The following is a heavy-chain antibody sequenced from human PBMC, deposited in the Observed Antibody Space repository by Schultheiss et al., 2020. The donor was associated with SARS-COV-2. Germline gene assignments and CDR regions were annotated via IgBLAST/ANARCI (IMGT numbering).Heavy chain of an antibody. CDR1: GFTFSNYD. J-gene: IGHJ4*02. V-gene: IGHV3-33*06. Sequence: GGSLRLSCAASGFTFSNYDMHWVRQAPGKGLEWVAVIWYDGSNKYYADSVKGRFTISRDNSKNTLYLQMNSLRAEDTAVYYCAKGAPYYYDSSGYSDYWGQGTLVTVSS. D-gene: IGHD3-22*01. CDR2: IWYDGSNK. CDR3: AKGAPYYYDSSGYSDY.